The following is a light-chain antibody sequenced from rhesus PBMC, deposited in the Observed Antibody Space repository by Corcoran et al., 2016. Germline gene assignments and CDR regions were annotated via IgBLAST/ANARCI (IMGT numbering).Light chain of an antibody. CDR2: KAS. V-gene: IGKV1-22*01. CDR3: QQYSSSPWT. Sequence: DIQMTQSPSSLSASVGDTVTITCRASQSISSWLAWYQQKPGKAPKLLIYKASPLQSGVPSRFSGMGAGTDFTLTISSLQSEEFATYYCQQYSSSPWTFGQGTKVEIK. CDR1: QSISSW. J-gene: IGKJ1*01.